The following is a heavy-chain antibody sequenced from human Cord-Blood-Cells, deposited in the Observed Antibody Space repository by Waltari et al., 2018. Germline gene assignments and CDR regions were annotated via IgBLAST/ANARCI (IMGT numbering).Heavy chain of an antibody. J-gene: IGHJ3*02. CDR3: ARGSNDAFDI. CDR2: IYSGGST. CDR1: WFTGSSND. Sequence: EVQLVETGGGLIQPGGYLRLGCAASWFTGSSNDMSWVRQAQGKGLEWVSVIYSGGSTYYADSVKGRFTISRDNSKNTLYLQMNSLRAEDTAVYYCARGSNDAFDIWGQGTMVTVSS. V-gene: IGHV3-53*02.